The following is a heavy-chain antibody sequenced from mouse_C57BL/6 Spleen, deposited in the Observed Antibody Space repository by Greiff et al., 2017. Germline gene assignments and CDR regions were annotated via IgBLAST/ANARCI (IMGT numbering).Heavy chain of an antibody. CDR1: GFTFSDYY. Sequence: EVQLVESEGGLVQPGSSMKLSCTASGFTFSDYYMAWVRQVPEKGLEWVANINYDGSSTYYLASLKSRFIISRDNAKNILYLQMSSLKSEDTATYYCARAGDYDYDGGFAYWGQGTLVTVSA. D-gene: IGHD2-4*01. CDR3: ARAGDYDYDGGFAY. V-gene: IGHV5-16*01. CDR2: INYDGSST. J-gene: IGHJ3*01.